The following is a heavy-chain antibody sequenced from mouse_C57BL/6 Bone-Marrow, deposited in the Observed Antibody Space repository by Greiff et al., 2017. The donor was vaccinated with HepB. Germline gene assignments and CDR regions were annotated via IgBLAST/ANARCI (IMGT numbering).Heavy chain of an antibody. CDR3: ARGGTTVVGYFDY. Sequence: VMLVESGPGLVQPSQSLSITCTVSGFSLTSYGVHWVRQSPGKGLEWLGVIWSGGSTDYNAAFISRLSISKDNSKSQVFFKMNSLQANDTAIYYCARGGTTVVGYFDYWGQGTTLTVSS. J-gene: IGHJ2*01. CDR1: GFSLTSYG. V-gene: IGHV2-2*02. D-gene: IGHD1-1*01. CDR2: IWSGGST.